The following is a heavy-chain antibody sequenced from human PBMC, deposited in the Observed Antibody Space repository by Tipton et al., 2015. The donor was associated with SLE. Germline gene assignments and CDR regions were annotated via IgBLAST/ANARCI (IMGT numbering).Heavy chain of an antibody. CDR1: GGSSSSYY. J-gene: IGHJ4*02. CDR2: IYASRST. V-gene: IGHV4-4*08. D-gene: IGHD4-17*01. CDR3: ARERGDYGDYFDY. Sequence: TLSLTCTVSGGSSSSYYWSWIRQPPGKGLEWIGYIYASRSTNYNPSLKSRVTIPVDTSKNQFSLKLSSVTAADTAVYYCARERGDYGDYFDYWGQGTLVTVSS.